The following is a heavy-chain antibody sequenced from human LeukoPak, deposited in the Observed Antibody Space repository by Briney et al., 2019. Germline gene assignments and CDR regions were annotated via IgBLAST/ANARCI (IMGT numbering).Heavy chain of an antibody. D-gene: IGHD6-6*01. V-gene: IGHV3-30-3*01. Sequence: PGGSLRLSCAASGFTFSSYAMHWVRQAPGKGLEWVAVISYDGSNKYYADSVKGRFTISRDNSKNTLYLQMNSLRAEDTAVYYCARDGYSSSSPSWFDYWGQGTLVTVSS. CDR2: ISYDGSNK. J-gene: IGHJ4*02. CDR1: GFTFSSYA. CDR3: ARDGYSSSSPSWFDY.